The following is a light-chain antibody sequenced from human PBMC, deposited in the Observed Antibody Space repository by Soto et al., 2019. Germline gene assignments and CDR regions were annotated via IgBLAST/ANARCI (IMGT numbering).Light chain of an antibody. CDR2: GAS. V-gene: IGKV3-20*01. Sequence: EIVLTQSPGALSLSPGEKATLSCRASQTVNANYLAWYQQKPGQAPRLLIYGASTRATGIPDRFSGSGSGTDFTLTISRLEPEDFAVYYCQQYGGSPRVSFGGGTKVEIK. CDR3: QQYGGSPRVS. J-gene: IGKJ4*01. CDR1: QTVNANY.